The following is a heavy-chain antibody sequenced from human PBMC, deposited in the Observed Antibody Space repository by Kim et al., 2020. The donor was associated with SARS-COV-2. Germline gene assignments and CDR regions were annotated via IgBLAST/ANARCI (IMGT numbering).Heavy chain of an antibody. V-gene: IGHV1-18*01. J-gene: IGHJ3*02. CDR2: ISAYNGNT. D-gene: IGHD6-19*01. CDR1: GYTFTSYG. Sequence: ASVKVSCKASGYTFTSYGISWVRQAPGQGLEWMGWISAYNGNTNYAQKLQGRVTMTTDTSTSTAYMELRSLRSDDTAVYYCARGSSGFELAQPDAASELAFDIWGQGTMVTVSS. CDR3: ARGSSGFELAQPDAASELAFDI.